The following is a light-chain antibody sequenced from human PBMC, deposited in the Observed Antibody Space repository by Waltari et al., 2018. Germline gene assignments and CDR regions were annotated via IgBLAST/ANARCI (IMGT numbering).Light chain of an antibody. CDR3: QKYESLPAT. J-gene: IGKJ1*01. V-gene: IGKV3-20*01. Sequence: EIVLTQSPGTLSMYPGERATLSCRASQSIGIYLAWYQQRPGQAPRLLMYHASSRATGIPDRFSGSGSGTDFSLTISRLDPEDFAVYYCQKYESLPATFGQGTKVEIK. CDR2: HAS. CDR1: QSIGIY.